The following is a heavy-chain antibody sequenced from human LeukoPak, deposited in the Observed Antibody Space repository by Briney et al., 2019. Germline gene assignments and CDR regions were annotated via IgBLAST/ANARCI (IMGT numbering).Heavy chain of an antibody. J-gene: IGHJ4*02. V-gene: IGHV3-11*06. Sequence: GGSLRLSCAASGFTFSDYYMSWIRQAPGKGLEWVSYISSSSSYTNYADSVKGRFTISRDNAKNSLFLQMNSLRDEDTAVYYCARDDSWAFDHWGQGSLVTVSS. CDR2: ISSSSSYT. D-gene: IGHD2-21*01. CDR3: ARDDSWAFDH. CDR1: GFTFSDYY.